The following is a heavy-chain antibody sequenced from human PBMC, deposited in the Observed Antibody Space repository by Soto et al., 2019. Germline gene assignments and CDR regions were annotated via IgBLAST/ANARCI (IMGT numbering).Heavy chain of an antibody. CDR1: GGSISSSSYY. CDR2: IYYSGST. J-gene: IGHJ5*02. V-gene: IGHV4-39*01. Sequence: SETLSLTCTVSGGSISSSSYYWGWIRQPPGKGLEWIGSIYYSGSTYYNPSLKSRVTISVDTPKNQFSLKLSSVTAADTAVYYCARRKSYGNNWFDPWGQGTLVTVSS. D-gene: IGHD5-18*01. CDR3: ARRKSYGNNWFDP.